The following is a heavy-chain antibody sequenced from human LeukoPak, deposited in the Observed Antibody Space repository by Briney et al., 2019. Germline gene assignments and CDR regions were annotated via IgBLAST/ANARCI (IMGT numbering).Heavy chain of an antibody. CDR3: ARAPGIAVAGTPSDY. Sequence: GGSLRLSCAASGFTFSSYGMHWVRQAPGEGLEWVAFIRYDGSNKYYADSVKGRFTISRDNSKNTLYLQMNSLRAEDTAVYYCARAPGIAVAGTPSDYWGQGTLVTVSS. V-gene: IGHV3-30*02. CDR2: IRYDGSNK. CDR1: GFTFSSYG. D-gene: IGHD6-19*01. J-gene: IGHJ4*02.